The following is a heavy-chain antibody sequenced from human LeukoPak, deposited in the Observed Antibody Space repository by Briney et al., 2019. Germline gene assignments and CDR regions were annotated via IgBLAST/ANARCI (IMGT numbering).Heavy chain of an antibody. CDR1: GFTFSSYS. V-gene: IGHV3-30*18. D-gene: IGHD2-15*01. CDR2: ISYDGSNK. Sequence: GGSLRLSCAASGFTFSSYSMNWVRQAPGKGLEWVAVISYDGSNKYYADSVKGRFTISRDNSKNTLYLQMNSLRAEDTAVYYCAKTSREGYCSGGSCSDYFDYWGQGTLVTVSS. J-gene: IGHJ4*02. CDR3: AKTSREGYCSGGSCSDYFDY.